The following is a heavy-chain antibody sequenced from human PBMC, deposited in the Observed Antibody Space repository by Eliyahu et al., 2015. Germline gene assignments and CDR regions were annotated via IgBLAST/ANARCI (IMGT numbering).Heavy chain of an antibody. CDR3: ARDRSSASNYYGMDV. V-gene: IGHV1-18*01. J-gene: IGHJ6*02. CDR2: XXPHNGQG. D-gene: IGHD3-22*01. CDR1: GYPFTSDY. Sequence: QVQLIQSGPEVKKPGASVKVSCKASGYPFTSDYRSWVRQAPGQGLEWLGSXXPHNGQGQSIESLRGRVTMTTDTSTSTVYLELRSLRSDDTAVYYCARDRSSASNYYGMDVWGQGTAVTVSS.